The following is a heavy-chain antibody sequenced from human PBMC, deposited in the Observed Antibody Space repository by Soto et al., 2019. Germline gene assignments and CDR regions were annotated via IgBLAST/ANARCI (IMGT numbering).Heavy chain of an antibody. Sequence: SETLSLTCTVSGGSISSGGYYWSWIRQHPGKGLEWIGYIYYSGSTYYNPSLKSRVTISVDTSKNQFSLKLSSVTAADTAVYYCARETGGYSYGYYFDYWGQGTLVTVSS. V-gene: IGHV4-31*03. CDR1: GGSISSGGYY. J-gene: IGHJ4*02. D-gene: IGHD5-18*01. CDR2: IYYSGST. CDR3: ARETGGYSYGYYFDY.